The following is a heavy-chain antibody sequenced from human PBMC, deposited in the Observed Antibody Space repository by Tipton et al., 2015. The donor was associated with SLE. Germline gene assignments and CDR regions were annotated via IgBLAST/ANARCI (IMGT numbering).Heavy chain of an antibody. CDR1: RFTFSSYG. CDR3: ARAQGGTVPYYFDY. J-gene: IGHJ4*02. CDR2: ISSSSNYI. V-gene: IGHV3-21*01. Sequence: SLRLSCATSRFTFSSYGMHWVRQAPGKGLEWVSSISSSSNYIYYVDSVKGRFTISRDSAKNSLYLQMHSLRAEDTAVYYCARAQGGTVPYYFDYWGQGTLVTVSS. D-gene: IGHD1/OR15-1a*01.